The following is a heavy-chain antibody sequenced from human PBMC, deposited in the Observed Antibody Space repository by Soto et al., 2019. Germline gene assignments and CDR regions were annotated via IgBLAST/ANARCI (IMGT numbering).Heavy chain of an antibody. CDR3: AHTLLPYYDFLLFDY. V-gene: IGHV2-5*02. J-gene: IGHJ4*02. CDR2: IYWDDDK. D-gene: IGHD3-3*01. Sequence: QITLKESGPTLVKPTQTLTLTCTFSGFSLSTSGVGVGWIRQPPGKALEWLALIYWDDDKRYSPSLKSRLTITKDPAKNQVVPTMTNMDPVDTATYSCAHTLLPYYDFLLFDYWGQGTLVTVSS. CDR1: GFSLSTSGVG.